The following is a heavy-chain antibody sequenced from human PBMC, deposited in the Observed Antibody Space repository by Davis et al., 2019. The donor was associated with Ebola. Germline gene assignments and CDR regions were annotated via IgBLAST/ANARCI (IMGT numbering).Heavy chain of an antibody. J-gene: IGHJ6*03. D-gene: IGHD4-17*01. V-gene: IGHV4-59*11. CDR1: GGSISSHY. CDR2: IYYSGST. Sequence: PSETLSLTCTVSGGSISSHYWSWIRQPPGKGLEWIGHIYYSGSTNYNPSLKSRVTISVDTSKNQFSLKLSSVTAADTAVYYCASELRNYYYMDVWGKGTTVTVSS. CDR3: ASELRNYYYMDV.